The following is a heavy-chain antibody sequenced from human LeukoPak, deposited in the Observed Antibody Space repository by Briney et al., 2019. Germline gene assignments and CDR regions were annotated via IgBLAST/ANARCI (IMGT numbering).Heavy chain of an antibody. D-gene: IGHD2-15*01. Sequence: GGSLRLSCAASGFTFSNAWMSWVRQAPGNGLEWLGRIKSKTDGGTTDYAVPVKGKFTISRDDSKNTLYLQMNSLKTEDTAVYYCVGYCSGGNCPNAFDIWGQGTMVTVSS. CDR3: VGYCSGGNCPNAFDI. V-gene: IGHV3-15*01. CDR1: GFTFSNAW. J-gene: IGHJ3*02. CDR2: IKSKTDGGTT.